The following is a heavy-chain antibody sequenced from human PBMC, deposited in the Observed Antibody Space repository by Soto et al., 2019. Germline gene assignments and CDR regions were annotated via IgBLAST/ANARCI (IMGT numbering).Heavy chain of an antibody. CDR3: AKDVNWNYWFDY. V-gene: IGHV3-23*01. D-gene: IGHD1-7*01. CDR1: GFTFSSYA. CDR2: ISGGGGST. Sequence: GGSLRLSCAASGFTFSSYAMSWVRQAPGKGLEWVSGISGGGGSTYYADSVKGRFTISRDNSKNTLYLQMNSLRAEDTAVYYCAKDVNWNYWFDYWGQGTLVTVSS. J-gene: IGHJ4*02.